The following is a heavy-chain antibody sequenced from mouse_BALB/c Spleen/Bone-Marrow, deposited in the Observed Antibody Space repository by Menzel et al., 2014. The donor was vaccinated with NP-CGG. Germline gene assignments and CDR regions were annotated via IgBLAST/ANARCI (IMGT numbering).Heavy chain of an antibody. Sequence: VKLVESGAELAKPGASVKMSCKASGYTFTSYWMHWVKQRPGQGLEWIGYINPSTGYTEYSQKFKDKATLTADKSSSTAYMQLGSLTSEDSAVYYCVRSTGAMDYWGQGTSVTVSS. V-gene: IGHV1-7*01. CDR3: VRSTGAMDY. CDR2: INPSTGYT. J-gene: IGHJ4*01. D-gene: IGHD3-2*01. CDR1: GYTFTSYW.